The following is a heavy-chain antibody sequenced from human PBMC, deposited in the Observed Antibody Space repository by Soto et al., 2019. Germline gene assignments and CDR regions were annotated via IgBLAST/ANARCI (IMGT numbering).Heavy chain of an antibody. V-gene: IGHV3-23*01. D-gene: IGHD6-19*01. Sequence: EVQLLESGGGLVQPGGSLRLSCAASGFTFSTYAMSWVPKAPGKGLEWVATIRGSGGNTPYVDSVKGRFTTTRATSESMLYLHMNRLRAEGPAVYYCARVKAQILSRGWYGGDDIWGHGTMVTVSS. J-gene: IGHJ3*02. CDR3: ARVKAQILSRGWYGGDDI. CDR2: IRGSGGNT. CDR1: GFTFSTYA.